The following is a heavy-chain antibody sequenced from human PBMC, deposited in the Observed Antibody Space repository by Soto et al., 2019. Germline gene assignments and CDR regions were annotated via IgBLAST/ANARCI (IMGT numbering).Heavy chain of an antibody. J-gene: IGHJ4*02. Sequence: QVQLVQSGTEVKKPGSSVKVSCKASGGTFRNYPINWVRQAPGQGLEWMGSIFPLTDIPDYAQNFQARLTXXXDXXTITASMELSSLTSDDTAMYFCARGPLVVLNYFESWGQGTLVTVSS. CDR1: GGTFRNYP. CDR2: IFPLTDIP. V-gene: IGHV1-69*02. CDR3: ARGPLVVLNYFES.